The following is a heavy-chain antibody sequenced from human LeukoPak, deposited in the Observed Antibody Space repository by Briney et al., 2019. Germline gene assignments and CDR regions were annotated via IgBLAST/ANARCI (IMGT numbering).Heavy chain of an antibody. CDR2: INHSGST. J-gene: IGHJ4*02. CDR1: GGSFSGYY. CDR3: ARMMEGVWESYRYLPDY. V-gene: IGHV4-34*01. D-gene: IGHD3-16*02. Sequence: SETLSLTCAVYGGSFSGYYWSWIRQPPGKGLEWIGEINHSGSTNYNPSLKSRVTISVDTSKNQFSLKLSSVTAADTAVYYCARMMEGVWESYRYLPDYWGQGTLVTVSS.